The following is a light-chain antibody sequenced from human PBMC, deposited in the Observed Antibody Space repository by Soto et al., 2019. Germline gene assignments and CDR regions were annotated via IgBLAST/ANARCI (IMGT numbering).Light chain of an antibody. CDR1: QGISSY. V-gene: IGKV1-9*01. CDR2: AAS. Sequence: IQLTQSPSSLSASVGDRVTISCRASQGISSYLAWYQQKPGKAPKLLIYAASTLQSGGASRFSGSGSGTDFTLTIRSLQPEDFATYYCQQLNRYPLTFGGGTKGDIK. CDR3: QQLNRYPLT. J-gene: IGKJ4*01.